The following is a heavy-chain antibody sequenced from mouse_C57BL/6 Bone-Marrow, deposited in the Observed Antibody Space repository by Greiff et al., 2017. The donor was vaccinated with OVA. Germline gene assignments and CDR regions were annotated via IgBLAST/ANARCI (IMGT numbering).Heavy chain of an antibody. CDR3: ARSGLRAFAY. CDR1: GYTFTSYW. V-gene: IGHV1-55*01. CDR2: IYPGSGST. J-gene: IGHJ3*01. D-gene: IGHD2-2*01. Sequence: QVQLQQPGAELVKPGASVKMSCKASGYTFTSYWITWVKQRPGQGLEWIGAIYPGSGSTNYNEKFKSKATLTVDTSSSTAYMQLSSLPSEDSAVYYWARSGLRAFAYWGQGTLVTVSA.